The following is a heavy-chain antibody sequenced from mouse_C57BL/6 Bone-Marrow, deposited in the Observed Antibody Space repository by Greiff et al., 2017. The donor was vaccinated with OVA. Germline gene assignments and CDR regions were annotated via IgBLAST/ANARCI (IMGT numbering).Heavy chain of an antibody. CDR2: INPNNGGT. CDR1: GYTFTDYY. CDR3: ARRGYDYDAFDY. Sequence: EVQLQQSGPVLVKPGASVKMSCKASGYTFTDYYMNWVKQSHGKSLEWIGDINPNNGGTSYNQKFKGKATLTVDKSSSTAYMELRSLTSEDSAVYYCARRGYDYDAFDYWGQGTTLTVSS. D-gene: IGHD2-4*01. J-gene: IGHJ2*01. V-gene: IGHV1-26*01.